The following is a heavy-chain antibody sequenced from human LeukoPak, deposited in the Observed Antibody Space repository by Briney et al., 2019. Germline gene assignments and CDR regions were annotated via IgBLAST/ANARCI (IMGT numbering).Heavy chain of an antibody. CDR3: ARDTTQLVPPYYYYYMDV. V-gene: IGHV3-23*01. D-gene: IGHD6-6*01. CDR2: ISGSGGST. J-gene: IGHJ6*03. Sequence: GGSLRLSCAASGFTFSSYAMSWVRQAPGKGLEWVSAISGSGGSTYYADSVKGRFTISRDNSKNTLYLQMNSLRAKDTAVYYCARDTTQLVPPYYYYYMDVWGKGTTVTVSS. CDR1: GFTFSSYA.